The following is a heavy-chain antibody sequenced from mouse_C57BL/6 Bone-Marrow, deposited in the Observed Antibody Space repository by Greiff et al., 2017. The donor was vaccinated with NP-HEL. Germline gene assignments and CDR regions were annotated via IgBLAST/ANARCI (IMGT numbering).Heavy chain of an antibody. CDR3: ARGELRGEYFGY. CDR1: GYTFTSYW. D-gene: IGHD3-2*02. J-gene: IGHJ2*01. Sequence: QVQLQQPGAELVKPGASVKMSCKASGYTFTSYWITWVKQRPGQGLEWIGDIYPGSGSTNYNEKFKSKATLTVDTSSSTAYMQLSILTSEDSAVYYCARGELRGEYFGYWGQGTTLTVSS. V-gene: IGHV1-55*01. CDR2: IYPGSGST.